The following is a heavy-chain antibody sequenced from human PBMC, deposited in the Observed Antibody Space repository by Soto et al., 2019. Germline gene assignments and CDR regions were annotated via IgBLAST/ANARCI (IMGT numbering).Heavy chain of an antibody. CDR2: IYYSGST. Sequence: SETLSLTCTVSGGSISSGGYYWSWIRQHPGKGLEWIGYIYYSGSTYYNPSLKSRVTISVDTSKNQFSLKLSSVTAADTAVYYCARGSGVFYYYGMDVWGQGTTVTVSS. D-gene: IGHD2-15*01. V-gene: IGHV4-31*03. J-gene: IGHJ6*02. CDR3: ARGSGVFYYYGMDV. CDR1: GGSISSGGYY.